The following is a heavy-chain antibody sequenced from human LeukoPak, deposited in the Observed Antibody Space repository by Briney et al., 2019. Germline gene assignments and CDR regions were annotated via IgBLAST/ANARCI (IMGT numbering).Heavy chain of an antibody. CDR1: GGTFSSYT. Sequence: SVKVSCKASGGTFSSYTISWVRQAPGQGLEWMGRIIRILGIANYAQKFQGRVTITADKSTSTAYMELSSLRSEDTAGYYCARAQRNLGYDFWSGYYYWGQGTLVTVSS. J-gene: IGHJ4*02. V-gene: IGHV1-69*02. CDR2: IIRILGIA. CDR3: ARAQRNLGYDFWSGYYY. D-gene: IGHD3-3*01.